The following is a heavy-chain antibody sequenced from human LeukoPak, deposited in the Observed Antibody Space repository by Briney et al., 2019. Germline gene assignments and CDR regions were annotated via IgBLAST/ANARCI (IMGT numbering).Heavy chain of an antibody. D-gene: IGHD5-12*01. CDR2: IYYSGST. CDR1: GGSISSYY. Sequence: SETLSLTCTVSGGSISSYYWSWIRQPPGKGLEWIGYIYYSGSTNYNPSLKSRVTISVDTSKNQFSLKLSSVTAADTAVYYCARQGYSGYGPFDYWGQGTLVTVSS. V-gene: IGHV4-59*01. CDR3: ARQGYSGYGPFDY. J-gene: IGHJ4*02.